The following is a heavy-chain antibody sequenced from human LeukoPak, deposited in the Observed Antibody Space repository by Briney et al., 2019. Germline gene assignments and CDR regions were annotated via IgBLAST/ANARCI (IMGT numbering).Heavy chain of an antibody. Sequence: GGSLRLSCAASGFTFSSYGMHWVRQAPGKGPEWVAVISYDGSNKYYADSVKGRFTISRDNSKNTLYLQMNSLRAEDTAVYYCANGRFDYWGQGTLVTVSS. D-gene: IGHD1-14*01. CDR2: ISYDGSNK. CDR3: ANGRFDY. CDR1: GFTFSSYG. V-gene: IGHV3-30*18. J-gene: IGHJ4*02.